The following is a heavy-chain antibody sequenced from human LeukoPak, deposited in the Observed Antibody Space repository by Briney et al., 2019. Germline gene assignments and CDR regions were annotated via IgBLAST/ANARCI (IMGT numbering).Heavy chain of an antibody. V-gene: IGHV4-34*01. D-gene: IGHD2-15*01. CDR2: INHSGST. CDR3: AGALVVVAVLDAFDI. J-gene: IGHJ3*02. Sequence: PSETLSLTCAVYGGSFSGYYWSWIRQPPGKGLEWIGEINHSGSTNYNPSLKSRVTISVDTSKNQFSLKLSSVTAADTAVYYCAGALVVVAVLDAFDIWGQGTMVTVSS. CDR1: GGSFSGYY.